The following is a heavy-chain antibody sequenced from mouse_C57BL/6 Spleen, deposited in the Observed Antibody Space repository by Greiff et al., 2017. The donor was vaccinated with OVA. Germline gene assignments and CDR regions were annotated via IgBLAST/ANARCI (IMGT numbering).Heavy chain of an antibody. V-gene: IGHV14-1*01. CDR3: TKTAQATGYWYFDV. J-gene: IGHJ1*03. Sequence: VQLQQSGAELVRPGASVKLSCTASGFNIKDYYMHWVKQRPEQGLEWIGRIDPEDGDTEYAPKFQGKATMTADPSSNTAYLQLSSLTSEDTAVYYCTKTAQATGYWYFDVWGTGTTVTVSS. CDR2: IDPEDGDT. D-gene: IGHD3-2*02. CDR1: GFNIKDYY.